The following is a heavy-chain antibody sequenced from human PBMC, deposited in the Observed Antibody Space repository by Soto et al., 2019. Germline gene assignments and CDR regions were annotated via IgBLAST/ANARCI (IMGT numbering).Heavy chain of an antibody. D-gene: IGHD3-22*01. CDR1: GGTFSSYA. V-gene: IGHV1-69*13. CDR3: ARDSLDYYDSSGYYYAPPLGW. J-gene: IGHJ4*02. CDR2: IIPIFGTA. Sequence: GASVKVSCKASGGTFSSYAISWVRQAPGQGLEWMGGIIPIFGTANYAQKFQGRVTITADESTCAAYMELSSLRSEDTAVYYCARDSLDYYDSSGYYYAPPLGWWGQGTLVTVSS.